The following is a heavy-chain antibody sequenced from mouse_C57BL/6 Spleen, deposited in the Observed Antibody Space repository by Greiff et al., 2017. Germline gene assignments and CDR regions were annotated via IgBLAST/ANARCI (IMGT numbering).Heavy chain of an antibody. J-gene: IGHJ4*01. D-gene: IGHD1-1*01. Sequence: QVQLQQPGAELVMPGASVKLSCKASGYTFTSYWMHWVKQRPGQGLEWIGGIDPSDSYTNYNQKFKGKSTLTVDKSSSTAYMQLSSLTSEDSAVYYCARGTVVAHYYAVGDWGQGASVTVSS. CDR2: IDPSDSYT. CDR1: GYTFTSYW. V-gene: IGHV1-69*01. CDR3: ARGTVVAHYYAVGD.